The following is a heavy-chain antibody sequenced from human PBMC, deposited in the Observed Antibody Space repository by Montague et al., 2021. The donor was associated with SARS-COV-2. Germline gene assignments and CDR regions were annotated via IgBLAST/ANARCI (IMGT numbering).Heavy chain of an antibody. CDR3: ARHDPNEDREGAKYNWFDS. CDR1: GGSISSNTYY. Sequence: SETLSLTCTVSGGSISSNTYYWGWIRQPPGKGLEWIGSVYYSGSTYYNPSLKSRVTTSVDTSKNQFSLELSSVTAADTAVYYCARHDPNEDREGAKYNWFDSWGQGTLVTVSS. CDR2: VYYSGST. J-gene: IGHJ5*01. D-gene: IGHD1-26*01. V-gene: IGHV4-39*01.